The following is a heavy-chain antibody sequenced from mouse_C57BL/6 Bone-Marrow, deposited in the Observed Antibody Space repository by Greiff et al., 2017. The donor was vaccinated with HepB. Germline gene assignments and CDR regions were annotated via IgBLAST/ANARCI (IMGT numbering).Heavy chain of an antibody. CDR2: IDPETSGT. D-gene: IGHD1-1*01. Sequence: VQLQESGAELVRPGASVKLSCTASGFNIKDDYMHWVKQTPVHGLEWIGAIDPETSGTAYNQKFKGKAILTADKSSSTAYMELRSLTSEDSAVYYCTKTLSRDWYFDVWGTGTTVTVSS. CDR3: TKTLSRDWYFDV. CDR1: GFNIKDDY. J-gene: IGHJ1*03. V-gene: IGHV1-15*01.